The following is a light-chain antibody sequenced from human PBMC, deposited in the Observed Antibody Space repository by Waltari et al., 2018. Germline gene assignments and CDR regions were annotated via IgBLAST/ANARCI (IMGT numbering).Light chain of an antibody. CDR1: SSDVGGYNY. V-gene: IGLV2-14*01. Sequence: QSALTQPASVSGSPGQSITIPCTGPSSDVGGYNYVPGYQQHPGKAPKLMIYDVSKRPSGVSNRFSGSKSGNTASLTISGLQAEDEADYYCSSYTSSSTRVFGGGTKLTVL. CDR3: SSYTSSSTRV. CDR2: DVS. J-gene: IGLJ3*02.